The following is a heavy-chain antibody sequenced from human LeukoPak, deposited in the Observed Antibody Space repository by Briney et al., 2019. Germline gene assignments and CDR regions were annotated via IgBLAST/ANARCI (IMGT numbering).Heavy chain of an antibody. CDR3: ARGHSSGRDYYFDY. J-gene: IGHJ4*02. V-gene: IGHV1-18*01. Sequence: GASVKVSCKTSGYSFITYSINWVRQAPGQGLEWMGWISGYSGNTNYAKKLQGRVTMTIDTSTGTAYMELRSLRSDDTAVYYCARGHSSGRDYYFDYWGQGTLVTVSS. D-gene: IGHD6-19*01. CDR2: ISGYSGNT. CDR1: GYSFITYS.